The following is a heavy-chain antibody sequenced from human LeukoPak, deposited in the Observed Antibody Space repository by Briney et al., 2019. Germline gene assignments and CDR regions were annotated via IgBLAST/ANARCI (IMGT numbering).Heavy chain of an antibody. D-gene: IGHD1-26*01. V-gene: IGHV3-53*01. Sequence: GGSLRLSCAASGFTFSNAWMSWVRQAPGKGLEWVSVITSGGNTYYADSVKGRFTISRDSSKNTLYLQMNSLRAEDTAVYYCARGGDIVGATRSAFDIWGQGTMVTVSS. CDR1: GFTFSNAW. CDR3: ARGGDIVGATRSAFDI. J-gene: IGHJ3*02. CDR2: ITSGGNT.